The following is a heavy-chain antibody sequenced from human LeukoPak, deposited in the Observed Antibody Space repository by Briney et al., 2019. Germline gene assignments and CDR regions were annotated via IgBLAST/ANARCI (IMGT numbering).Heavy chain of an antibody. CDR3: ARGRSGSYLFGY. J-gene: IGHJ4*02. D-gene: IGHD3-10*01. CDR1: GFTFSSYA. CDR2: ISYDGSNK. V-gene: IGHV3-30*04. Sequence: GGSLRLSCAASGFTFSSYAMHWVRQAPGQGLEWVAVISYDGSNKYYADSVKGRFTISRDNSKNTLYLQMNSLRAKDTAVYYCARGRSGSYLFGYWGQGTLVTVSS.